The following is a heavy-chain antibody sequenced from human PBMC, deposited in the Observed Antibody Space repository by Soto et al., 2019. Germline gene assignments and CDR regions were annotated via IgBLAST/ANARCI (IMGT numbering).Heavy chain of an antibody. J-gene: IGHJ4*02. Sequence: ETLSLTCTVSGGSISSYYWSWIRQPPGKGLEWIGYIYYSGSTNYNPSLKSRVTISVDTSKNQFSLKLSSVTAADTAVYYCAAQGAYDFWSGYKVDYWGQGTLVTVSS. CDR1: GGSISSYY. CDR3: AAQGAYDFWSGYKVDY. V-gene: IGHV4-59*01. D-gene: IGHD3-3*01. CDR2: IYYSGST.